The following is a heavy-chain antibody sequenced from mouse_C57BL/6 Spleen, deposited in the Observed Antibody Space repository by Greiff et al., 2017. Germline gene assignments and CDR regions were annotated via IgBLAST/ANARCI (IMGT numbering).Heavy chain of an antibody. CDR1: GFTFTDYY. CDR2: IRHKANGYTT. Sequence: EVKVEESGGGLVQPGGSLSLSCAASGFTFTDYYMSWVRQPPGKALGWLGFIRHKANGYTTEYSASVKGRFTISRDNSQSILYLQMNALRAEDSATYYCARYRGVVGYFDYWGQGTTLTGSS. CDR3: ARYRGVVGYFDY. V-gene: IGHV7-3*01. J-gene: IGHJ2*01. D-gene: IGHD1-1*01.